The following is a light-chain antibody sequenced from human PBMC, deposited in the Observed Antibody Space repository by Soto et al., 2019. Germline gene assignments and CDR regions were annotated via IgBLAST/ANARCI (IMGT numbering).Light chain of an antibody. CDR2: DVS. CDR1: SSDVGGYNY. V-gene: IGLV2-11*01. CDR3: CSYAGSYTQV. Sequence: QSALTQPRSVSGSPGQSVTISCTGTSSDVGGYNYVSWYQQHPGKAPKLMIYDVSKRPSGVPDRFSGSKSGNTASLTISGIQAEDEADYYCCSYAGSYTQVFGTGTKVTVL. J-gene: IGLJ1*01.